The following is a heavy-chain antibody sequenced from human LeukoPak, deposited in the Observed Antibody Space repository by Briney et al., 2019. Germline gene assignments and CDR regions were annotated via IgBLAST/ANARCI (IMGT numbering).Heavy chain of an antibody. V-gene: IGHV1-69*05. Sequence: GASVKVSCKASGGTFSSYAISWVRQAPGQGLEWMGGIIPIFGTANYAQKFQGRVTMTRDTSTSTVYMELSSLRSEDTAVYYCARGILTGWDLYYGMDVWGQGTTVTVSS. J-gene: IGHJ6*02. CDR3: ARGILTGWDLYYGMDV. CDR2: IIPIFGTA. D-gene: IGHD3-9*01. CDR1: GGTFSSYA.